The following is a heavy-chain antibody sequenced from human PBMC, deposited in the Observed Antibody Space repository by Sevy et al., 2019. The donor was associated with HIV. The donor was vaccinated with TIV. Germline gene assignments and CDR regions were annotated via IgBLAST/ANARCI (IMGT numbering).Heavy chain of an antibody. CDR1: GFTFSSYS. V-gene: IGHV3-21*01. J-gene: IGHJ4*02. CDR2: ISSSSSYI. Sequence: GGSLRLTCAASGFTFSSYSMNWVRQAPGKGLEWVSSISSSSSYIYYADSVKGRFTISRDNAKNSLYLQMNSLRAEDTAVYYCARDTWSGYYPDYWGQGTLVTVSS. D-gene: IGHD3-3*01. CDR3: ARDTWSGYYPDY.